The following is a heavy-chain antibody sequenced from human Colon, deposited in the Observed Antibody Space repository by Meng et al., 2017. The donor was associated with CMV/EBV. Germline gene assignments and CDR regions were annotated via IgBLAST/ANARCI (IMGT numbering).Heavy chain of an antibody. Sequence: GGSLRLSCAASGFTFSDYYMSWIRQAPGKGLEWVSYISSSGSTIYYADSVKGRFTISRDNAKNSLYLQMNSLRAEDTAVYFCARVLSGTRYKEGGNYYGMDVWGQGTTVTVSS. CDR2: ISSSGSTI. D-gene: IGHD2-2*01. J-gene: IGHJ6*02. CDR1: GFTFSDYY. CDR3: ARVLSGTRYKEGGNYYGMDV. V-gene: IGHV3-11*04.